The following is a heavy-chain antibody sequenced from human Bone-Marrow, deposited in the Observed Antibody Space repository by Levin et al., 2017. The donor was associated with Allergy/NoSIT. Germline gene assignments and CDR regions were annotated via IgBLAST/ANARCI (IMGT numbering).Heavy chain of an antibody. Sequence: GSLRLSCTVSGGSISSYYWSWIRQPPGKGLEWIGYIYYSGSTNYNPSLKSRVTISVDTSKNQFSLKLSSVTAADTAVYYCARGPDWYFDLWGRGTLVTVSS. CDR2: IYYSGST. CDR1: GGSISSYY. V-gene: IGHV4-59*01. J-gene: IGHJ2*01. CDR3: ARGPDWYFDL.